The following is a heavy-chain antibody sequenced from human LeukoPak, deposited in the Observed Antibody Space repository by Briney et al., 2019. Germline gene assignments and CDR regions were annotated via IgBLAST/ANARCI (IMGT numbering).Heavy chain of an antibody. CDR3: ARDECSSTSCYTPGAFDI. CDR1: GGTFSSYA. Sequence: ASVKVSCKASGGTFSSYAISWVRQAPGQGLEWMGGIIPIFGTANYAQKFQGRVTITADESTSTAYMELSSLRSEDTAVYYCARDECSSTSCYTPGAFDIWGQGTMDTVSS. V-gene: IGHV1-69*13. D-gene: IGHD2-2*02. CDR2: IIPIFGTA. J-gene: IGHJ3*02.